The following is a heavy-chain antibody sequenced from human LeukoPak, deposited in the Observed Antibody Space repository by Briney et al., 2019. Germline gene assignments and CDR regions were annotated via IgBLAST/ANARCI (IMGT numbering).Heavy chain of an antibody. V-gene: IGHV4-61*02. D-gene: IGHD6-19*01. Sequence: SQTLSLTCTVSGASISSGTYYRSWIRQPAGKGLEWIGRIYTSGNTNYNPSLKSRVTMSVDTSKNQFSLRLSSVTAADTALYYCARRAYISGWLFDYWGQGTLVTVSS. CDR1: GASISSGTYY. J-gene: IGHJ4*02. CDR3: ARRAYISGWLFDY. CDR2: IYTSGNT.